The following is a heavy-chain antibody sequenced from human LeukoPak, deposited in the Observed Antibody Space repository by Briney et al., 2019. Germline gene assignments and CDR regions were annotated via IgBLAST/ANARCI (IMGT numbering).Heavy chain of an antibody. V-gene: IGHV3-30*02. D-gene: IGHD3-22*01. CDR3: TSLVVISGYFDY. Sequence: TGGSLRLSCAASGFTFSSYGMQWVRQAPGKGLEWVAFIRYDGSNKYYADSVKGRFTISRDNSKNTLYLQMNSLRAEDTAVYYCTSLVVISGYFDYWGQGTLVTVSS. J-gene: IGHJ4*02. CDR2: IRYDGSNK. CDR1: GFTFSSYG.